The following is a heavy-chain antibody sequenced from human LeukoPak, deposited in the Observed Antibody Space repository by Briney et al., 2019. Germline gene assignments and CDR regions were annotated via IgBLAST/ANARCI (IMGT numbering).Heavy chain of an antibody. CDR2: IIPIFGTA. D-gene: IGHD3-9*01. CDR1: GGTFSSYA. J-gene: IGHJ5*02. V-gene: IGHV1-69*13. CDR3: ASQILTGRYNWFDP. Sequence: SVKVSCKASGGTFSSYAISWARQAPGQGLEWMGGIIPIFGTANYAQKFQGRVTITADESTSTAYMELSSLRSEDTAVYYCASQILTGRYNWFDPWGQGTLVTVSS.